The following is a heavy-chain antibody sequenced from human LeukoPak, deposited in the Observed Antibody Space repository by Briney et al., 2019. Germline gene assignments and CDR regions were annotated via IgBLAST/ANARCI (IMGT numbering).Heavy chain of an antibody. D-gene: IGHD3-22*01. V-gene: IGHV1-2*02. CDR2: INPNSGGT. J-gene: IGHJ4*02. CDR1: GYTFTGYY. CDR3: ARGGVYYYDSSGYLW. Sequence: ASVKVSCKASGYTFTGYYMHWVRQAPGQGLEWMGWINPNSGGTNYAQEFQGRVTMTRDTSISTAYMELSRLRSDDTAVYYCARGGVYYYDSSGYLWWGQGTLVTVSS.